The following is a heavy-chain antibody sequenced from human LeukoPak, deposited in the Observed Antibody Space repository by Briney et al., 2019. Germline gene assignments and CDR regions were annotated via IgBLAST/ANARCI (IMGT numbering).Heavy chain of an antibody. CDR2: ISGSGGST. CDR1: GFTFSSYA. J-gene: IGHJ4*02. D-gene: IGHD6-13*01. CDR3: AKDFFGSSWYIGY. Sequence: PGGSLRPSCAASGFTFSSYAMSWVRQAPGKGLEWVSAISGSGGSTYYADSVKGRFTISRDNSKNTLYLQMNSLRAEDTAVYYCAKDFFGSSWYIGYWGQGTLVTVSS. V-gene: IGHV3-23*01.